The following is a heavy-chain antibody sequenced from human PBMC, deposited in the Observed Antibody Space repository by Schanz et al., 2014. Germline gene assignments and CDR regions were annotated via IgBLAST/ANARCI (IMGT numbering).Heavy chain of an antibody. CDR1: GGTFSSDT. Sequence: QVHLVQSGAEVKKPGSSVKVSCKASGGTFSSDTFSWVRQAPGQGLEWMGRISAYNGNTNYAQKLQGRVTTAADTSTSTAYMELRSLRSDDTAVYYCAREGVDAAAGGNYWGQGTMITVSS. CDR2: ISAYNGNT. V-gene: IGHV1-18*01. CDR3: AREGVDAAAGGNY. D-gene: IGHD6-13*01. J-gene: IGHJ4*03.